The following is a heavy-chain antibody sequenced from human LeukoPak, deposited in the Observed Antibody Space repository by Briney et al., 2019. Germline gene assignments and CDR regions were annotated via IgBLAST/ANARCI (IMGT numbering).Heavy chain of an antibody. CDR3: ATFSLYCSSTSCYRPFDY. CDR2: FDPEDGET. Sequence: ASVKVSCKVSGYTLTELSMHWVRQAPGKGLEWMGGFDPEDGETIYAQKSQGRVTMTEDTSTDTAYMELSSLRSEDTAVYYCATFSLYCSSTSCYRPFDYWGQGTLVTVSS. V-gene: IGHV1-24*01. D-gene: IGHD2-2*02. CDR1: GYTLTELS. J-gene: IGHJ4*02.